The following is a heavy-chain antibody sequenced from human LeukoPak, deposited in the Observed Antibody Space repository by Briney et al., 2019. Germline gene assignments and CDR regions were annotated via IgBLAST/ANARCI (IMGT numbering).Heavy chain of an antibody. CDR1: EYTFNNYG. V-gene: IGHV3-20*04. J-gene: IGHJ6*02. CDR2: ITWSGAAT. D-gene: IGHD2-21*01. Sequence: CPGGSLRLSCAASEYTFNNYGVSWVRQAPTKGLEWISGITWSGAATAYADSVKGRFTISRDNAKNSLFLEMNSLTAEDTALYYCARGFRDGPLYGMDVWGQGTTVTVSS. CDR3: ARGFRDGPLYGMDV.